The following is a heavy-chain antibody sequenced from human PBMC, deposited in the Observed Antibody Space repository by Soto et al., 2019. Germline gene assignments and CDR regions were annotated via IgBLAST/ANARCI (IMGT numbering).Heavy chain of an antibody. CDR2: IYYSGST. CDR1: GGSISSYY. Sequence: PSETLSLTCTVSGGSISSYYWSWIRQPPGKGLEWIGYIYYSGSTNYNPSLKSRVTISVDTSKNQFSLKLSSVTAADTAVYYCARPGKYYYDSSGFPDAFDIWGQGTMVTVSS. CDR3: ARPGKYYYDSSGFPDAFDI. J-gene: IGHJ3*02. D-gene: IGHD3-22*01. V-gene: IGHV4-59*08.